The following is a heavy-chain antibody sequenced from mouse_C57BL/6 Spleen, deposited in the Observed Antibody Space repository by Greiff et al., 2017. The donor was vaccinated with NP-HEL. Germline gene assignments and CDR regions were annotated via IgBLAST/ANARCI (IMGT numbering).Heavy chain of an antibody. Sequence: EVQGVESGGGLVKPGGSLKLSCAASGFTFSSYAMSWVRQTPEKRLEWVATISDGGSYTYYPDNVKGRFTISRDNAKNNLYLQMSHLKSEDTAMYYCARDDYDYGYWGQGTSVTVSS. CDR2: ISDGGSYT. J-gene: IGHJ4*01. CDR3: ARDDYDYGY. CDR1: GFTFSSYA. V-gene: IGHV5-4*01. D-gene: IGHD2-4*01.